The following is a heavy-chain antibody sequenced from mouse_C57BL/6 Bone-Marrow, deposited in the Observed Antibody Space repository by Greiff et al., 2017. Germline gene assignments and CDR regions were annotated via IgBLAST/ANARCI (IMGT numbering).Heavy chain of an antibody. CDR2: IDPENGDT. CDR1: GFNFRDDY. J-gene: IGHJ3*01. CDR3: TTYAIAMYYGAWFAY. V-gene: IGHV14-4*01. Sequence: EVKLMESGAELVRPGASVKLSCTASGFNFRDDYMHWVKQRPEQSLEWIGRIDPENGDTDYASKFQGKATITADTSSNTAYLQLSSLTTEDTAVYYWTTYAIAMYYGAWFAYWGQGTPVTVSA. D-gene: IGHD1-1*01.